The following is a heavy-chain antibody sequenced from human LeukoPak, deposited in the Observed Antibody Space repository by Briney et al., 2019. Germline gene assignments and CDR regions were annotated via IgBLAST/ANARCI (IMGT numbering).Heavy chain of an antibody. CDR2: IYSAGTT. J-gene: IGHJ4*02. CDR1: GFTVSSNY. V-gene: IGHV3-66*01. D-gene: IGHD6-13*01. CDR3: ARSLAAASPFDY. Sequence: GGSLRLSCAASGFTVSSNYMTWVRQAPGKGLEWVSIIYSAGTTYYADSVKGRFTISRDNAKNTLYLQMNSLRAEDTAVYYCARSLAAASPFDYWGQGTLVTVSS.